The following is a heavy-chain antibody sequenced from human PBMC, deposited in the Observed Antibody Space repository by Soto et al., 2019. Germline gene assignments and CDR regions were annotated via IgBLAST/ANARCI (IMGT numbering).Heavy chain of an antibody. J-gene: IGHJ6*02. CDR2: IDPTDSYT. D-gene: IGHD3-16*01. CDR1: GYNFITDW. CDR3: ARLSRASFALDV. V-gene: IGHV5-10-1*01. Sequence: GESLKISCKDSGYNFITDWISWVRQMPGKGLEWMGRIDPTDSYTKYSPSFEGHVTISADKSISTAYLQWSSLKASDSAVYYCARLSRASFALDVWGQGTTVTVSS.